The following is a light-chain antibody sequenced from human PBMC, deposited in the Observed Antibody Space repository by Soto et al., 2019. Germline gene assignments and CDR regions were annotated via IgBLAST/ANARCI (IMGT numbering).Light chain of an antibody. CDR2: EVS. J-gene: IGLJ2*01. V-gene: IGLV2-8*01. CDR1: RTDVGIYDY. CDR3: SSYAYNNVVL. Sequence: QSALTQPPSASGSPGQSVTISCTGTRTDVGIYDYVSWYQHHPGKAPKLMIYEVSKRPSGVPDRFSGSKSGNTASLTVSGLQPEDEADYYCSSYAYNNVVLFGGGTKVTVL.